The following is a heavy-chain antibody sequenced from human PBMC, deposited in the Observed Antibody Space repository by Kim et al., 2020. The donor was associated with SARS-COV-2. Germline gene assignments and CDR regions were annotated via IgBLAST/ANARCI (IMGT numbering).Heavy chain of an antibody. V-gene: IGHV3-30*18. Sequence: GGSLRLSCAASGFTFSSYGMHWVRQAPGKGLEWVAVISYDGSNKYYADSVKGRFTISRDNSKNTLYLQMNSLRAEDTAVYYCAKEASSGWFVDYWGQGTLVTVSS. CDR3: AKEASSGWFVDY. CDR1: GFTFSSYG. D-gene: IGHD6-19*01. CDR2: ISYDGSNK. J-gene: IGHJ4*02.